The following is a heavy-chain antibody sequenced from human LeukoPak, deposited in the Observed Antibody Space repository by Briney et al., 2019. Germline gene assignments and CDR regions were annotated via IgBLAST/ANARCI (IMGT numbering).Heavy chain of an antibody. Sequence: TGGSLRLSCTASGFSFSGHWMHWARQLPGKGLVWVSRISPTGSTTSYADSAKGRFTVSRDNAKNTLHLQVNNLRAEDTAVYYCARGPNSNWSGLDFWGQGTLLTVSS. D-gene: IGHD6-6*01. CDR2: ISPTGSTT. J-gene: IGHJ4*02. CDR1: GFSFSGHW. CDR3: ARGPNSNWSGLDF. V-gene: IGHV3-74*01.